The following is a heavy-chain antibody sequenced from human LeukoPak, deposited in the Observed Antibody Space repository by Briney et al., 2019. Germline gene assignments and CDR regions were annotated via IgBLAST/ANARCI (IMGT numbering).Heavy chain of an antibody. V-gene: IGHV1-2*02. J-gene: IGHJ3*02. CDR3: ARESYYDSSGYSHDAFDI. CDR2: INPKSGGT. Sequence: ASVKVSCKASGYTFSAYCMHWVRQAPGQGRDWMGWINPKSGGTNYAQKFQDGITMTRDTSLSSTYIELTRLKSDDTAVYYCARESYYDSSGYSHDAFDIWGQGTMVTVSS. CDR1: GYTFSAYC. D-gene: IGHD3-22*01.